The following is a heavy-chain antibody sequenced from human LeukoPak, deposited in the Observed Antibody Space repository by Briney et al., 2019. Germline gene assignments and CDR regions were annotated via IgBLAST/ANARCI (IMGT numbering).Heavy chain of an antibody. Sequence: GASVKVSCKASGYTFTSYGISWVRQVPGQGLEWMGWISAYNGNTNYAQKLQGRVTMTTDTSTSTAYMELRSLRSDDTAVYYCARDAAMVRGVIEALAGAWGQGTLVTVSS. CDR3: ARDAAMVRGVIEALAGA. V-gene: IGHV1-18*01. CDR2: ISAYNGNT. J-gene: IGHJ5*02. D-gene: IGHD3-10*01. CDR1: GYTFTSYG.